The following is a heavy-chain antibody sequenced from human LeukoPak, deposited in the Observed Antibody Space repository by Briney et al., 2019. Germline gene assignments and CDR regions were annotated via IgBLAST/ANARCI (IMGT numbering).Heavy chain of an antibody. D-gene: IGHD3-9*01. Sequence: MTSETLSLTCAVYGGSFSGYYWSWIRQPPGKGLEWIGEINHSGSTNYNPSLKSRVTISVDASKNQFSLKLSSVTAADTAVYYCARPVRYFEEGAFDIWGQGTMVTVSS. CDR1: GGSFSGYY. CDR3: ARPVRYFEEGAFDI. J-gene: IGHJ3*02. CDR2: INHSGST. V-gene: IGHV4-34*01.